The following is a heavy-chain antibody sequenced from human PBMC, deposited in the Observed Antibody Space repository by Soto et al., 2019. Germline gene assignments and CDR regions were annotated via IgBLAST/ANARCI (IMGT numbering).Heavy chain of an antibody. V-gene: IGHV4-4*02. J-gene: IGHJ5*02. CDR1: GGTIRSPDW. CDR2: IFQSGST. CDR3: ARGRGRYSSGWSWFDP. D-gene: IGHD6-19*01. Sequence: SETLSLTCGVSGGTIRSPDWWTWVRQPPGKGLEWIGEIFQSGSTNYTPSLESRVTISVDKSKNQFSLTLTSVTAADTAVYFCARGRGRYSSGWSWFDPWGQGILVTAS.